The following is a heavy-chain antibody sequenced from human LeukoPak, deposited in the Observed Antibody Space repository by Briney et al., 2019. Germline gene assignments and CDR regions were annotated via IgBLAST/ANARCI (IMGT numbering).Heavy chain of an antibody. D-gene: IGHD2-2*03. CDR2: IYYSGST. CDR1: GYSISSSNW. J-gene: IGHJ2*01. V-gene: IGHV4-28*01. CDR3: ARTPGYCSSTSCSWYFDL. Sequence: SETLSLTCAVSGYSISSSNWWGWIRQPPGKGLEWIGYIYYSGSTYYNPSLKSRVTVSVDTSKNQFSLKLSSVTAVDTAVYYCARTPGYCSSTSCSWYFDLWGRGTLVTVSS.